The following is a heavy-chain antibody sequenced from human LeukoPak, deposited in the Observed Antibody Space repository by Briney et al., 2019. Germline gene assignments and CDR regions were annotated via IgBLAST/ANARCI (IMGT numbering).Heavy chain of an antibody. D-gene: IGHD3-10*01. J-gene: IGHJ4*02. V-gene: IGHV3-33*06. CDR1: GFTFSSYG. CDR2: IWYDGSNK. CDR3: AKGGGTATMVRGVIIGDYFDY. Sequence: GGSLRLSCAASGFTFSSYGMHWVRQAPGKGLEWLAVIWYDGSNKYYADSVKGRFTISRDNSKNTLYLQMNSLRAEDTAVYYCAKGGGTATMVRGVIIGDYFDYWGQGTLVTVSS.